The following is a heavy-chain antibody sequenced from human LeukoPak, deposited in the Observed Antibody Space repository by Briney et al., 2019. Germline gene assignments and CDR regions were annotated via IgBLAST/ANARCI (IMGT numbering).Heavy chain of an antibody. CDR2: INPSGGST. V-gene: IGHV1-46*01. CDR3: ARQARWDGYNLATDTDAFDI. D-gene: IGHD5-24*01. J-gene: IGHJ3*02. CDR1: GYTFTSYY. Sequence: ASVKVSCKASGYTFTSYYMHWVRQAPGQGLEWLGIINPSGGSTSYAQKFQGRVTMTRDTSTSTVYMELSSLRSEDTAVYYCARQARWDGYNLATDTDAFDIWGQGTMVTVSS.